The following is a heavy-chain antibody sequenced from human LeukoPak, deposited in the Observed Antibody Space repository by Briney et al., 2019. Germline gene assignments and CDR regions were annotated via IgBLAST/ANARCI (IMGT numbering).Heavy chain of an antibody. CDR2: ISYDGSNK. J-gene: IGHJ3*02. D-gene: IGHD2-8*01. V-gene: IGHV3-30*18. Sequence: PGGSLRLSCAASGFTFSSYGMHWVRQAPGKGLEWVAVISYDGSNKYYADSVRGRFTISRDNSKNTLYLQMNSLRAEDTAVYYCAKALMVYASFDAFDIWGQGTMVTVSS. CDR3: AKALMVYASFDAFDI. CDR1: GFTFSSYG.